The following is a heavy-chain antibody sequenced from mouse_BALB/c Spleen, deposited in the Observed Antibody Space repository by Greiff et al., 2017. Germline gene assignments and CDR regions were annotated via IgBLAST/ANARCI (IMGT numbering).Heavy chain of an antibody. J-gene: IGHJ3*01. CDR3: ARGDYGSSGPFAY. CDR2: IDPYNGGT. CDR1: GYAFTSYN. Sequence: VQLQQSGPELVKPGASVKVSCKASGYAFTSYNMYWVKQSHGKSLEWIGYIDPYNGGTSYNQKFKGKATLTVDKSSSTAYMHLNSLTSEDSAVYYCARGDYGSSGPFAYWGQGTLVTVSA. V-gene: IGHV1S135*01. D-gene: IGHD1-1*01.